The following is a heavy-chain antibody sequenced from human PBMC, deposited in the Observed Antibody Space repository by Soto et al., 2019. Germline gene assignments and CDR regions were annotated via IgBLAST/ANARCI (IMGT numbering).Heavy chain of an antibody. D-gene: IGHD2-2*01. CDR2: IKSKTDGGTT. V-gene: IGHV3-15*01. CDR1: GFTFSNAW. CDR3: TTEGVVPAAPIDY. Sequence: GGSLRLSCAASGFTFSNAWMSWVRQAPGKGLEWVGRIKSKTDGGTTDYAAPVKGRFTISRDDSKNTLYLQMNSLKTEDTAVYYWTTEGVVPAAPIDYWGQGTLVTVSS. J-gene: IGHJ4*02.